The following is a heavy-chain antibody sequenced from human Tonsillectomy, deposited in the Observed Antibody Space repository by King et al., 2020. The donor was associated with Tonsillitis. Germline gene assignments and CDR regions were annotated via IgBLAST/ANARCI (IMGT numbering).Heavy chain of an antibody. CDR1: GFTFSSYD. CDR2: ISYDESYK. Sequence: VQLVESGGGVVQPGRSLRLSCAASGFTFSSYDIHWVRQAPGKGLEWVAVISYDESYKYYENSVQGRFTISRDNSKNTLYLQMNSLIAEDTAVYYCARDRDDYSFYYWGQGTLVTVSS. V-gene: IGHV3-33*05. J-gene: IGHJ4*02. CDR3: ARDRDDYSFYY. D-gene: IGHD4/OR15-4a*01.